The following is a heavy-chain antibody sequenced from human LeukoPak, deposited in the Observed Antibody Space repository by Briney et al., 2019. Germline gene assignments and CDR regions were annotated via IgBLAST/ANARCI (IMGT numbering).Heavy chain of an antibody. V-gene: IGHV3-53*01. J-gene: IGHJ6*03. CDR2: IYSGGST. CDR3: VKGTSWINPYFYMDV. D-gene: IGHD2-2*01. Sequence: GGSLRLSCAASGFTVSTTYMSWVRQAPTKGLEWVSVIYSGGSTYYADSVKGRFTISRDNSKSTLYLQMNSLRVEDTAVYYCVKGTSWINPYFYMDVWGKGTTVIVSS. CDR1: GFTVSTTY.